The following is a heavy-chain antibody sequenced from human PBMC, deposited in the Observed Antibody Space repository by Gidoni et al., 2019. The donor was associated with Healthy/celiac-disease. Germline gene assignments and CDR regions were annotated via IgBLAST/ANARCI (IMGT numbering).Heavy chain of an antibody. D-gene: IGHD3-16*01. V-gene: IGHV3-9*01. J-gene: IGHJ3*02. Sequence: EVQLVESGGGLVQPGRSLRLSCAASGFTFDDYAMHWVRQAPGKGLEWVSGISWNSGSIGYADSVKGRFTISRDNAKNSLYLQMNSLRAEDTALYYCAKTSITSIIGGWGAFDIWGQGTMVTVSS. CDR1: GFTFDDYA. CDR2: ISWNSGSI. CDR3: AKTSITSIIGGWGAFDI.